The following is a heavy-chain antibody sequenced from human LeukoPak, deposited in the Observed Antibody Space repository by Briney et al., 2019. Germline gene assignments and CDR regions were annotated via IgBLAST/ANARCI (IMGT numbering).Heavy chain of an antibody. CDR1: GFTFSSFE. CDR3: IPMWAFDI. V-gene: IGHV3-48*03. D-gene: IGHD2-21*01. J-gene: IGHJ3*02. Sequence: GGSLRLSCAASGFTFSSFEMTWVRQAPGKGLEWVSYLSGSGTTIYYADSVKGRFTISRDNAKNSLYLQMNSLRAEDTAVYYCIPMWAFDIWGQGTMVTVS. CDR2: LSGSGTTI.